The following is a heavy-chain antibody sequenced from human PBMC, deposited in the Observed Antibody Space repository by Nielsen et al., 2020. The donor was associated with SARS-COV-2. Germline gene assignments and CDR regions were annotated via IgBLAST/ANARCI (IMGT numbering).Heavy chain of an antibody. D-gene: IGHD3-22*01. CDR3: TQSQGYYYDRSRFDP. CDR2: IKKDGSET. J-gene: IGHJ5*02. CDR1: GFTFSSYW. V-gene: IGHV3-7*03. Sequence: GESLKISCAASGFTFSSYWMTWVRQAPGKGLEWVANIKKDGSETYYVDSVKGRFTISRDNAENSLSLQMNSLKSEDTAVYYCTQSQGYYYDRSRFDPWGQGTLVTVSS.